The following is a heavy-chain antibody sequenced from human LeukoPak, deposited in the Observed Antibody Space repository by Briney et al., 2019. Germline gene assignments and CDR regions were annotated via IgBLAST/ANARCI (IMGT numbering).Heavy chain of an antibody. V-gene: IGHV3-21*01. J-gene: IGHJ1*01. CDR1: GFTFATYT. D-gene: IGHD5-24*01. Sequence: PGGSLRLSCTGAGFTFATYTFNWVRQAPGKGLEWVASIGATQTYIYYAGSVKGRFTVSRDNAEKSVYLQMNNLRAEDTGVYYCARDLDDYNALPPFFQHWGQGSRVTVSS. CDR2: IGATQTYI. CDR3: ARDLDDYNALPPFFQH.